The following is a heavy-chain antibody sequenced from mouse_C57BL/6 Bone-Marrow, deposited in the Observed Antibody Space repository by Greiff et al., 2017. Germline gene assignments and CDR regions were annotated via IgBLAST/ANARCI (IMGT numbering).Heavy chain of an antibody. CDR2: IYPGDGDT. J-gene: IGHJ2*01. V-gene: IGHV1-82*01. D-gene: IGHD2-2*01. CDR1: GYAFSSSW. Sequence: VQLVESGPELVKPGASVKISCKASGYAFSSSWMNWVKQRPGKGLEWIGRIYPGDGDTNYNGKFKGKATLTADKSSSTAYMQLSSLTSEDSAVYFCARSRSTMVRKGFDYWGQGTTLTVSS. CDR3: ARSRSTMVRKGFDY.